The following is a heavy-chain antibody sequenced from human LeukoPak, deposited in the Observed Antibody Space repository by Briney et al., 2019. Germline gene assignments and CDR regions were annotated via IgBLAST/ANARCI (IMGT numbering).Heavy chain of an antibody. Sequence: ASVKASCKASGYTFTSYYMHWVRQAPGQGLEWMGIINPSGGGTSYAQKFQGRVTMTRDMSTSTVYMELSSLRSEDTAVYYCAREWGDYYGSGTQNYFDYWGQGTLVTVSS. J-gene: IGHJ4*02. CDR2: INPSGGGT. CDR1: GYTFTSYY. CDR3: AREWGDYYGSGTQNYFDY. V-gene: IGHV1-46*01. D-gene: IGHD3-10*01.